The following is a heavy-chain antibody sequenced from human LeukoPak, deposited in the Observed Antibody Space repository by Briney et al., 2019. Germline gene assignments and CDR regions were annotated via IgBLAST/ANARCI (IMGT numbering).Heavy chain of an antibody. CDR1: GFTFSDYY. V-gene: IGHV3-11*01. CDR2: ISSSGSTI. Sequence: GGSLRLSCAASGFTFSDYYMSWIRQAPGKGLEWVSYISSSGSTIYYADSVKGRFTISRDNAKNSLYLQMNSLRAEDTAVYYCARDPPARRYYYDSSGSQPDYWGQGTLVTVSS. J-gene: IGHJ4*02. CDR3: ARDPPARRYYYDSSGSQPDY. D-gene: IGHD3-22*01.